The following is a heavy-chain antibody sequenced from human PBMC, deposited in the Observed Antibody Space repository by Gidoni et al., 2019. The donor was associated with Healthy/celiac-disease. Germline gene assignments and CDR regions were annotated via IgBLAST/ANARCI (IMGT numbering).Heavy chain of an antibody. D-gene: IGHD6-13*01. CDR1: GDSISTYY. J-gene: IGHJ4*02. V-gene: IGHV4-4*07. CDR3: ARDNSNWYVDH. Sequence: VQLQESAPGLVNPSETLSPPSPLSGDSISTYYWNWLRQPAGKGLEWIGRIYASGSTNYNPSLKSRVTMSVDTSKNQFSLKLNSVTAADTAVYYCARDNSNWYVDHWGQGTLVTVSS. CDR2: IYASGST.